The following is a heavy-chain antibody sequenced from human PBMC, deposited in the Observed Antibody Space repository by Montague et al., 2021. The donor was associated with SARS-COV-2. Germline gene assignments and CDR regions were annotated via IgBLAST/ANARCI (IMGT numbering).Heavy chain of an antibody. CDR1: GFTFSDYW. D-gene: IGHD2-2*01. CDR3: ARHRIVPGGFDY. Sequence: SLSLSCSASGFTFSDYWMHWVRQAPGKGLMWLSNINGDGSFTRYADSVKGRFTISRDIPKNTLYLQMNSLTAEDTAVYYCARHRIVPGGFDYWGQGTLVTVSS. V-gene: IGHV3-74*01. J-gene: IGHJ4*02. CDR2: INGDGSFT.